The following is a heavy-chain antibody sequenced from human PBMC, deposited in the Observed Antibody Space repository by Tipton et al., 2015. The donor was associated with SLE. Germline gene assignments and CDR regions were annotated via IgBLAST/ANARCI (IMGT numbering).Heavy chain of an antibody. D-gene: IGHD6-19*01. Sequence: TLSLTCTVSGYSISSGYYWGWIRQPPGKGLEWIGSIYHSGSTYYNPSLKSRVTISVDTSKNQFSLKLSSVTAADTAVYYCARESIAVAERGYWGQGTLVTVSS. V-gene: IGHV4-38-2*02. J-gene: IGHJ4*02. CDR3: ARESIAVAERGY. CDR1: GYSISSGYY. CDR2: IYHSGST.